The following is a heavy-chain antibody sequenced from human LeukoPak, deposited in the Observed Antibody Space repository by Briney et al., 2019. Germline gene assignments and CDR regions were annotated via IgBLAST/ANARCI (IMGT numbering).Heavy chain of an antibody. D-gene: IGHD6-19*01. CDR1: GFTFSSYA. V-gene: IGHV3-23*01. CDR2: ISGSGGST. Sequence: GGSLRLSCAASGFTFSSYAMSWVRQAPGKGLEWVSAISGSGGSTYYADSVKGRFAISRDNSKSTLFLQMNSLRADDTAVYYCAKAVAGLIGDFQHWGQGTQVTVSS. J-gene: IGHJ1*01. CDR3: AKAVAGLIGDFQH.